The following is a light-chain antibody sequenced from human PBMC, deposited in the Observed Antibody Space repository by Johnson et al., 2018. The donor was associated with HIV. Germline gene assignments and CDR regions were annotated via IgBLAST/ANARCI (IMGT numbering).Light chain of an antibody. CDR1: SSNIGNNY. J-gene: IGLJ1*01. CDR2: DNN. Sequence: QSVLTQPPSVSAAPGQKVTISCSGSSSNIGNNYVSWYQQLPGTAPKLLIYDNNKLPSGIPDRFSGSKSGTSATLGITGLQTGDEADYYCGTWDSSLGYVFGTGTKVTVL. CDR3: GTWDSSLGYV. V-gene: IGLV1-51*01.